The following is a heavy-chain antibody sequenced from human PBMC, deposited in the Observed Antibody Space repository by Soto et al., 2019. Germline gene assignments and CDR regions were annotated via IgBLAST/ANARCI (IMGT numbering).Heavy chain of an antibody. CDR1: GFTFSSYA. V-gene: IGHV3-23*01. CDR3: VKSFDYDILSGYTSYFDY. Sequence: EVPLLESGGGLVQPGGSLRLSCTASGFTFSSYAMNWVRQAPGKGLEWVSATTGSGGVTYYADSVTGRFTISRDNSTNTLYLQMNSLRAEDTAVYYCVKSFDYDILSGYTSYFDYWGQGTLVTVSS. J-gene: IGHJ4*02. CDR2: TTGSGGVT. D-gene: IGHD3-9*01.